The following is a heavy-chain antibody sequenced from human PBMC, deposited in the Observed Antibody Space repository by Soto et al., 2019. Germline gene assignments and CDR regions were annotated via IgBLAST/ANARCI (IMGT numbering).Heavy chain of an antibody. CDR2: IYSRGYT. J-gene: IGHJ4*02. CDR1: GDSVSSGDHY. D-gene: IGHD3-22*01. CDR3: ARGAGDSRGYSGGNFAY. Sequence: QVQLQESGPGLVKPSQTLSLTCTVSGDSVSSGDHYWSWIRQPPGKGLEWIGYIYSRGYTYYNPSLKSRVIISLDASKDHFALKLSSVTAADTAVYYCARGAGDSRGYSGGNFAYWGQGTLVIVSS. V-gene: IGHV4-30-4*01.